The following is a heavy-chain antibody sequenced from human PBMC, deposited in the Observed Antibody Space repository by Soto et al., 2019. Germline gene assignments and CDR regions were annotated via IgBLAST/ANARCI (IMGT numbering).Heavy chain of an antibody. Sequence: QITLKESGPTLVKPTQTLTLTCTLSGFSINTDGVGVGWIRQPPGKTLEWLALIYWNDDKRYNPSLKTRLTITKDTSKNQVVLTMIDMDPVDTATYYCAPLLGIAPYFDYWGQGALVTVSS. V-gene: IGHV2-5*01. D-gene: IGHD7-27*01. CDR2: IYWNDDK. CDR1: GFSINTDGVG. J-gene: IGHJ4*02. CDR3: APLLGIAPYFDY.